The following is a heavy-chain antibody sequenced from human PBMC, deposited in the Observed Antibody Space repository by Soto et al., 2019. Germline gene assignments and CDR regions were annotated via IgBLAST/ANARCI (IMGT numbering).Heavy chain of an antibody. Sequence: PSETLSLTCAVYGGSFSGYYWSWIRQPPGKGLEWIGEINHSGSTNYNPSLKSRVTISVDTSKNQFSLKLSSVTAADTAVYYCARIITMVRGVIPRNNWFDPWGQGTLVT. V-gene: IGHV4-34*01. D-gene: IGHD3-10*01. CDR3: ARIITMVRGVIPRNNWFDP. CDR2: INHSGST. CDR1: GGSFSGYY. J-gene: IGHJ5*02.